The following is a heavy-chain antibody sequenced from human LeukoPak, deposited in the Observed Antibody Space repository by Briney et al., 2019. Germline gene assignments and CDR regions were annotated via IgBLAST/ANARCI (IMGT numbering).Heavy chain of an antibody. CDR2: ISWNSGSI. V-gene: IGHV3-9*01. D-gene: IGHD3-22*01. J-gene: IGHJ5*02. CDR1: GFTFDDYA. CDR3: AKGGAYYYDSWFDP. Sequence: GGSLRLSCAASGFTFDDYAMHWVRQAPGKGLEWVSGISWNSGSIGYADSVKGRFTISRDNVKNSLYLQMNSLRAEDTALYYCAKGGAYYYDSWFDPWGQGTPVTVSS.